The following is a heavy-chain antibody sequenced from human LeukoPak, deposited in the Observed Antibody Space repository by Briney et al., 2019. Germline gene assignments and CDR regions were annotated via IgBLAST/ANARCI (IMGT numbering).Heavy chain of an antibody. D-gene: IGHD3-10*01. J-gene: IGHJ4*02. Sequence: SETLSLTCTVSAGSISSSSYYWGWIRQPPGKGLEWIGSIYYSGSTYYNPSLKSRVTISVDTSKNQFSLKLSSVTAADTAVYYCARASLWFGDWLYYFDYWGQGTLVTVSS. CDR2: IYYSGST. CDR3: ARASLWFGDWLYYFDY. CDR1: AGSISSSSYY. V-gene: IGHV4-39*07.